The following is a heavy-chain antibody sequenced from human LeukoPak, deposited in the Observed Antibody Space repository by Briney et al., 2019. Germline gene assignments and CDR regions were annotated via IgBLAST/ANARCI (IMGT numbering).Heavy chain of an antibody. J-gene: IGHJ5*02. V-gene: IGHV1-69*01. Sequence: SMKVSCKASGGTFSSYAISWVRQAPGQGLEWMGGIIPIFGTANYAQKFQGRVTITADESTSTAYMELSSLRSEDTAVYYCARDYDDDYSNFNWFDPWGQGTLVTVSS. CDR1: GGTFSSYA. D-gene: IGHD4-11*01. CDR3: ARDYDDDYSNFNWFDP. CDR2: IIPIFGTA.